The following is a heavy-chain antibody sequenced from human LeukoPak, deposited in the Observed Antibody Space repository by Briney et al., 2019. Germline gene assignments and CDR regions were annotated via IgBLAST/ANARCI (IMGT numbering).Heavy chain of an antibody. CDR3: AKGYYDFWSGYYNWFDP. V-gene: IGHV4-38-2*02. J-gene: IGHJ5*02. CDR1: GGSISSYY. CDR2: IYHSGST. Sequence: PSETLSLTCTVSGGSISSYYWGWIRQPPGKGLEWIGSIYHSGSTYYNPSLKSRVTISVDTSKNQFSLKLSSVTAADTAVYYCAKGYYDFWSGYYNWFDPWGQGTLVTVSS. D-gene: IGHD3-3*01.